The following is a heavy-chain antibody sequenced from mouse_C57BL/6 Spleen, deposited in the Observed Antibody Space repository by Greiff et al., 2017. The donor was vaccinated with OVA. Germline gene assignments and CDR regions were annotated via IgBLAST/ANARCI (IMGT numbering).Heavy chain of an antibody. CDR2: IYPGSGST. D-gene: IGHD1-1*01. Sequence: QVQLQQPGAELVKPGASVKMSCKASGYTFTNSWITWVKQRPGQGLEWIGDIYPGSGSTTYNEKVKSKATLTVATYSSTAYMQLTSLTSEDSAVYYCSNSPHYYDSSSFDYWGQGTTLTVSS. J-gene: IGHJ2*01. CDR1: GYTFTNSW. CDR3: SNSPHYYDSSSFDY. V-gene: IGHV1-55*01.